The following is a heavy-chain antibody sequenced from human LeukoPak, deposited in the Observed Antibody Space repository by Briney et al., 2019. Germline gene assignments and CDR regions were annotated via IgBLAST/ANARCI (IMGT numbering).Heavy chain of an antibody. V-gene: IGHV1-69*13. CDR3: ASKIGYCSSTSCSQYAFDI. Sequence: ASVKVSCKASGGTFSSYAISWVRQAPGQGLEWMGGIIPIFGTANYAQKFQGRVTITADESTSTAYMELSSLRSEDTAVYYCASKIGYCSSTSCSQYAFDIWGQGTMLTVSS. J-gene: IGHJ3*02. D-gene: IGHD2-2*01. CDR2: IIPIFGTA. CDR1: GGTFSSYA.